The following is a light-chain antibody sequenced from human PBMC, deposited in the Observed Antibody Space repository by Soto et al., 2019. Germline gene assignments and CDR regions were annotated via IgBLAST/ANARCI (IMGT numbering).Light chain of an antibody. CDR1: QTISTW. J-gene: IGKJ4*01. CDR2: DAS. V-gene: IGKV1-5*01. Sequence: EIQVTQSPPTLSAYVNDRVTITCRASQTISTWMAWYQQKPGKAPKLLVYDASTLQSGVASRFSGSGSGTEFSLTISSLQPDDFATYYCQQDQSFSLTFGGGTKVDIK. CDR3: QQDQSFSLT.